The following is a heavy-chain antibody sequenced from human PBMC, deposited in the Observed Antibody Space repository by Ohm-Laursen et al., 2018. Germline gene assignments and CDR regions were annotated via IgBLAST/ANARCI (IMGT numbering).Heavy chain of an antibody. CDR2: MNPNSGNT. D-gene: IGHD3-3*01. CDR3: ARRGDDFWSGYYENWFDP. Sequence: SVKVSCKASGYTFTSYDINWVRQATGQGLEWMGWMNPNSGNTGYAQKFQGRVTMTRNTSISTAYMELSSLRSEDTAVYYCARRGDDFWSGYYENWFDPWGQGTLVTVSS. J-gene: IGHJ5*02. V-gene: IGHV1-8*01. CDR1: GYTFTSYD.